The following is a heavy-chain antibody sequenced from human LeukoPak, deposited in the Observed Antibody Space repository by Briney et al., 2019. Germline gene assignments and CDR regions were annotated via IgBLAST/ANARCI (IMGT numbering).Heavy chain of an antibody. CDR3: AKYCSGGNCYSGLY. D-gene: IGHD2-15*01. Sequence: PGGSLRLSCAASGFTFGSYAMTWVRQAPGKGLEWVSTFSSSGGSTYYADSVKGRFTISRDSSKNTLFLQMNSLRAEDTAVYYCAKYCSGGNCYSGLYWGQGTLVTVSS. J-gene: IGHJ4*02. V-gene: IGHV3-23*01. CDR1: GFTFGSYA. CDR2: FSSSGGST.